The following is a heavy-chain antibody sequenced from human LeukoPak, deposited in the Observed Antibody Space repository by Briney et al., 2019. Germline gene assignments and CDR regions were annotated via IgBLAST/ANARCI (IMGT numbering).Heavy chain of an antibody. CDR2: ITRKSHRT. D-gene: IGHD3-3*01. Sequence: PGGSLRLSCAASGLTFDDNTMHWVRQTPGRGLEWVSFITRKSHRTHYADSVRGRFTVSRDNSKDSMHLEKNSLKTEDTGLYYCAPEVGYGSLGYLGQGTLVTVSS. CDR3: APEVGYGSLGY. V-gene: IGHV3-43*01. J-gene: IGHJ4*02. CDR1: GLTFDDNT.